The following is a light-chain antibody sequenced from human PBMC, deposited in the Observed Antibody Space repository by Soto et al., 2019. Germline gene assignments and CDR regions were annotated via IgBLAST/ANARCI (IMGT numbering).Light chain of an antibody. Sequence: EIVMTQSPATLSLSPGERVTLSCRASESISTYLAWYQQKPGQAPRLLLYGASTKATGIPARFSGSGSATDFTLTISSLQSEDFAVYYCQNYNDWPFTFGQGTKLEI. J-gene: IGKJ2*01. CDR3: QNYNDWPFT. CDR1: ESISTY. CDR2: GAS. V-gene: IGKV3-15*01.